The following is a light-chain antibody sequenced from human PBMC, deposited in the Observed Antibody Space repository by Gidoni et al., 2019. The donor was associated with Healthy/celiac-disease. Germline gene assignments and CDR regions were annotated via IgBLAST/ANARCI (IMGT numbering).Light chain of an antibody. CDR3: QAWDSSTVV. CDR2: QDS. V-gene: IGLV3-1*01. Sequence: SYELTPPPSVSVSPGQTASITCSGDKSGDKYACWYQQKPGQSPVLVIYQDSKRPSGSPERFAGSNSGNTATRTISGTQAMDEADYYCQAWDSSTVVFGGGTKRTVL. J-gene: IGLJ2*01. CDR1: KSGDKY.